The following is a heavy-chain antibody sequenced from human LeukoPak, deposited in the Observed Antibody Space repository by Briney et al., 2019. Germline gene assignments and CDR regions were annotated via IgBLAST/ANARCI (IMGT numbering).Heavy chain of an antibody. J-gene: IGHJ4*02. CDR1: GGTFSSYA. CDR3: ARGGRDGYSYFDY. Sequence: RASVKVSCKASGGTFSSYAISWVRQAPGQGLEWMGRIIPILGIANYAQKFQGRVTITADKSTSTAYMELSSLRSEDTAVYYCARGGRDGYSYFDYWGQGTLVTVSS. V-gene: IGHV1-69*04. D-gene: IGHD5-24*01. CDR2: IIPILGIA.